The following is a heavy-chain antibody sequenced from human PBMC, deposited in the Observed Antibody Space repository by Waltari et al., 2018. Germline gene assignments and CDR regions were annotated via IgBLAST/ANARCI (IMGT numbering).Heavy chain of an antibody. Sequence: QMQLLQSGPEVNKPGTSVRVSCKASGFTFTSLCLQWVRQARGQGLEWPGWIVVGSGNTKYAQNFQERVTFTRDMSTSTAYMELKSLTSEDTAVYYCAAGLFGVFVQSFDPWGQGTLVTVS. J-gene: IGHJ5*02. V-gene: IGHV1-58*01. CDR3: AAGLFGVFVQSFDP. D-gene: IGHD3-3*01. CDR1: GFTFTSLC. CDR2: IVVGSGNT.